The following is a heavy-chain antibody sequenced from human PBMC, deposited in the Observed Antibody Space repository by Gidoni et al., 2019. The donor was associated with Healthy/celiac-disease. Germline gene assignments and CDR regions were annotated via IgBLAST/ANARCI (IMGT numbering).Heavy chain of an antibody. V-gene: IGHV3-21*01. Sequence: EVQLVESGGGLVKPGGSLRLSCAASGFTFSSYSMNWVRQAPGKGLEWVSSISSSSSYTYYADSVKGRFTISRDNAKNSLYLQMNSLRAEDTAVYYCARAAFDWLFDYWGQGTLVTVSS. CDR2: ISSSSSYT. J-gene: IGHJ4*02. D-gene: IGHD3-9*01. CDR1: GFTFSSYS. CDR3: ARAAFDWLFDY.